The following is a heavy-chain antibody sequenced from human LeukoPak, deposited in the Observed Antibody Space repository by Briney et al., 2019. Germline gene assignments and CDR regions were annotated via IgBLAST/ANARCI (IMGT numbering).Heavy chain of an antibody. CDR1: GGSISSYY. CDR2: IYYRGST. J-gene: IGHJ4*02. CDR3: ARVKKGIGTSFDY. D-gene: IGHD6-13*01. Sequence: SGTLSLTCTVPGGSISSYYWSWIRQPPGKGLEWIGYIYYRGSTNYNPSLKSRVTISVDTSKNQFSLKLSSVTAADTAVYYCARVKKGIGTSFDYWGQGTLVTVSS. V-gene: IGHV4-59*01.